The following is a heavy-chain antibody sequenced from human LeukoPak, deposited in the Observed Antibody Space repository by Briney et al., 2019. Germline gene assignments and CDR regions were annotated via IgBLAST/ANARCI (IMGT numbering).Heavy chain of an antibody. Sequence: GGSLRLSCVASGFTFSSHAMHWVRQAPGKGLEWLAFISWDGNVKYCADSVKGRFTISRDNSKNVLYLQMDSLRAEDTAVYYCAKEWSVSNLRYFDCWGQGTLVTVSS. CDR1: GFTFSSHA. J-gene: IGHJ4*02. V-gene: IGHV3-30*04. CDR3: AKEWSVSNLRYFDC. CDR2: ISWDGNVK. D-gene: IGHD5/OR15-5a*01.